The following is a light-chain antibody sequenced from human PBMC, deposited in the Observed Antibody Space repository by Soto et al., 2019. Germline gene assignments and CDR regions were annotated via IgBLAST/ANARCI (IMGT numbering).Light chain of an antibody. CDR3: QQYNNWPSGGT. CDR1: QSVNNN. CDR2: GAS. Sequence: ETVMTQPPATLSVSPGERATLSCRASQSVNNNLAWYQQKPGQAPRLLIYGASTRATGTPVRFSGSGSETEFTLTISSLQSEDSAVYFCQQYNNWPSGGTFGQGTKVDIK. J-gene: IGKJ1*01. V-gene: IGKV3-15*01.